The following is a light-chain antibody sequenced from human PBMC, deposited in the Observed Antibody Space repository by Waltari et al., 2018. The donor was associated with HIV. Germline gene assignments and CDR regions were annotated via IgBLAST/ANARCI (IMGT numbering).Light chain of an antibody. Sequence: SYELTQPPSVSVSPGQTASITCSGDKLGDKYACWYQQKPGQSPVLVIYQGSKRPSGIPERFSGSNSGNTATLTISGTQAMDEADYYCQAWDSSTVWVFGGGTKLTVL. CDR3: QAWDSSTVWV. CDR2: QGS. V-gene: IGLV3-1*01. CDR1: KLGDKY. J-gene: IGLJ3*02.